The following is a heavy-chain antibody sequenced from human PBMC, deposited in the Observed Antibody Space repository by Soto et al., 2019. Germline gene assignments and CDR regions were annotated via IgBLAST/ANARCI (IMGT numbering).Heavy chain of an antibody. J-gene: IGHJ6*02. CDR1: GGTFSSYA. CDR2: IIPIFGTA. D-gene: IGHD6-13*01. CDR3: ARARIAAAGPPNYYYYYGMDV. V-gene: IGHV1-69*01. Sequence: QVQLVQSGAEVKKPGSSVKVSCKASGGTFSSYAISWVRQAPGQGLEWMGGIIPIFGTANYAQKFQGRVTITADESTSTAYMELSSLRSEDTAVYYCARARIAAAGPPNYYYYYGMDVWGQGTMVTVSS.